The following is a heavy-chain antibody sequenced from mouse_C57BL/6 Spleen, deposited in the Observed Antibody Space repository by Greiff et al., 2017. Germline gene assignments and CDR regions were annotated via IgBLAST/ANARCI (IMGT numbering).Heavy chain of an antibody. D-gene: IGHD1-3*01. V-gene: IGHV1-82*01. J-gene: IGHJ2*01. Sequence: QVQLQQSGPELVKPGASVKISCKASGYAFSSSWLNWVKQRPGQGLEWIGRIYPGDGATNYNGKFKGKATLTADKSSSTSTVQLRYLTSEASAVSFCAIEPPSNNYPYFDYWGQGTTLTVSS. CDR1: GYAFSSSW. CDR2: IYPGDGAT. CDR3: AIEPPSNNYPYFDY.